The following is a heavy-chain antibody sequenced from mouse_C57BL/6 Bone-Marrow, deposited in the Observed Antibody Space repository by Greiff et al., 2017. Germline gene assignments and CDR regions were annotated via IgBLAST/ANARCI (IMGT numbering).Heavy chain of an antibody. D-gene: IGHD1-1*01. CDR3: ARWGTTVVARGWGAY. V-gene: IGHV1-64*01. Sequence: QVQLQQPGAELVKPGASVKLSCKASGYTFTSYWMHWVKQRPGQGLEWIGMIHPNSGSTNYNEKFKSKATLTVDKSSSTAYMQLSSLTSEDAAVYYGARWGTTVVARGWGAYLGQGTLVTVSA. J-gene: IGHJ3*01. CDR2: IHPNSGST. CDR1: GYTFTSYW.